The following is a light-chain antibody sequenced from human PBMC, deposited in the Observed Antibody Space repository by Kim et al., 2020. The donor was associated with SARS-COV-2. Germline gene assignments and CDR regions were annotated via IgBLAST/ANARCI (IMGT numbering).Light chain of an antibody. V-gene: IGKV1-16*01. CDR3: QQYNSHPIT. CDR2: GAS. J-gene: IGKJ5*01. Sequence: DIHMSQSPSSLSESLGDSVTITCRASQGISQNVAWFQQKPGQAPKSLIYGASALQGGVPSRFRGAGSGRDFSLTINSLQADDFAIYFCQQYNSHPITFGRGTRLEIK. CDR1: QGISQN.